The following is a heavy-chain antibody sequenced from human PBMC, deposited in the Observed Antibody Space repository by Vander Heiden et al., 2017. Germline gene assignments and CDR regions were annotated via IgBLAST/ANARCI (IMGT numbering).Heavy chain of an antibody. CDR2: INPNSGGT. CDR3: ARGYDFWSGYDYWYFDL. D-gene: IGHD3-3*01. CDR1: GYTFTGSY. V-gene: IGHV1-2*02. Sequence: QVQLVQSGAEVKKPGASVKVSCKASGYTFTGSYMHWVRQAPGQGLEWMGWINPNSGGTNYAQKFQGRVTMTRDTSISTAYMELSRLRSDDTAVYYCARGYDFWSGYDYWYFDLWGRGTLVTVSS. J-gene: IGHJ2*01.